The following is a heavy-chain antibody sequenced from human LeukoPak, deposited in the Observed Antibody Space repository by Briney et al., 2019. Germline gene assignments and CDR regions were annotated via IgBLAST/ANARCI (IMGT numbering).Heavy chain of an antibody. CDR2: IDPSDSYT. CDR3: ARHVSQGYCSSTSCYPGTWFDP. Sequence: GESLKISCKGSGYSFTSYWISWVRQMPGKGLEWMGRIDPSDSYTNYSPSFQGHVTISADKSISTAYLQWSSLKASDTAMYYCARHVSQGYCSSTSCYPGTWFDPWGQRTLVTVSS. CDR1: GYSFTSYW. V-gene: IGHV5-10-1*01. D-gene: IGHD2-2*01. J-gene: IGHJ5*02.